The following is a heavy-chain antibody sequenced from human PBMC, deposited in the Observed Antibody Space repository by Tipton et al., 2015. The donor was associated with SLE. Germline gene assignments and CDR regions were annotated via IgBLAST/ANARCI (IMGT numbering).Heavy chain of an antibody. CDR3: ARSLDAAALFDY. J-gene: IGHJ4*02. Sequence: TLSLTCTVSGGSISSYFWSWIRQPPGKGLEWIGYIYYSGSTNYSPSLKSRLTISIDMSKNQFSLKLASVTAADTAVYYCARSLDAAALFDYWGQGALVTVSS. CDR2: IYYSGST. D-gene: IGHD2-2*01. CDR1: GGSISSYF. V-gene: IGHV4-59*08.